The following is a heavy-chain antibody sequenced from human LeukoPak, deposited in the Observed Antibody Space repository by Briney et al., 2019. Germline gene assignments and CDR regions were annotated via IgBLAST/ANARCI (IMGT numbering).Heavy chain of an antibody. V-gene: IGHV3-74*01. J-gene: IGHJ4*02. CDR2: IKGDGNST. D-gene: IGHD3/OR15-3a*01. CDR3: ARGAWTPYYLDY. Sequence: GGSLRLSCATSAFIFNNAWMSWVRQAPGKGLVWVSRIKGDGNSTNYAESVKGRFTTSRDNVKNTVYLQMNSLRAEDTAVYYCARGAWTPYYLDYWGQGTLVTVSS. CDR1: AFIFNNAW.